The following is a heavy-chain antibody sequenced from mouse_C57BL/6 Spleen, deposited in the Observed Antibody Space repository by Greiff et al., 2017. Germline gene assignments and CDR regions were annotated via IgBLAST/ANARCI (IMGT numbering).Heavy chain of an antibody. CDR1: GYTFTSYW. V-gene: IGHV1-53*01. CDR2: INPSNGGT. D-gene: IGHD1-1*01. J-gene: IGHJ1*03. Sequence: QVQLQQPGTELVKPGASVKLSCKASGYTFTSYWMHWVKQRPGQGLEWIGNINPSNGGTNYNEKFKSKATLTVDKSSSTAYMQLSSLTSEDSAVYYCARTPTVVATPYWYFDVWGTGTTVTVSS. CDR3: ARTPTVVATPYWYFDV.